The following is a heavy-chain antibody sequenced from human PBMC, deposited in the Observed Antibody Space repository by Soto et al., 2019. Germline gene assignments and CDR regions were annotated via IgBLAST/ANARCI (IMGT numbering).Heavy chain of an antibody. V-gene: IGHV1-18*01. CDR2: ISAYNGNT. CDR1: GYTFTSYG. CDR3: ARDLSIAVALDY. Sequence: VKVSCKTSGYTFTSYGISWVRQASGQGLEWMGWISAYNGNTNYAQKLQGRVTMTTDTSTSTAYMELRSLRSDDTAVYYCARDLSIAVALDYWGQGTLVTVSS. J-gene: IGHJ4*02. D-gene: IGHD6-13*01.